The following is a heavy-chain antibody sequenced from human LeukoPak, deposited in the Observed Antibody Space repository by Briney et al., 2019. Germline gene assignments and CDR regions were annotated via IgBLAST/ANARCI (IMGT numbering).Heavy chain of an antibody. Sequence: GGSLRLSCVVPGFDLNRYPILWVRQAPGKGREGVALMPFDGSKKYYADSVKGRFTMSRDDSRATLYLQMNSLRADDTAVYHCTRGQKTLDAFDLWGQGTMVTVSA. CDR1: GFDLNRYP. V-gene: IGHV3-30*04. CDR3: TRGQKTLDAFDL. J-gene: IGHJ3*01. CDR2: MPFDGSKK.